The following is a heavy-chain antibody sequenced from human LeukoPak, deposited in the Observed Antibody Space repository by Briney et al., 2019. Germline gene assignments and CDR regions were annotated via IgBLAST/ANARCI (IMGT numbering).Heavy chain of an antibody. CDR2: IYSGGST. D-gene: IGHD1-26*01. CDR1: GFTFSSYG. CDR3: AGGRIAMWEFGY. J-gene: IGHJ4*02. V-gene: IGHV3-53*01. Sequence: GGSLRLSCAASGFTFSSYGMSWVRQAPGKGLEWVSVIYSGGSTYYGDSVKGRFTISRDNSKNTLYLQMNSLRAEDTAVYYCAGGRIAMWEFGYWGQGILVTVSS.